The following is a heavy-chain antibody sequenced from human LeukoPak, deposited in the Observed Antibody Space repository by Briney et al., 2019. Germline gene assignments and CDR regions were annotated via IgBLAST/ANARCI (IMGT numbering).Heavy chain of an antibody. Sequence: GGSLRLSCAASGFTFSSYSMNWVRQSPGQGLEWVSSISSNSNYIHYADSVKGRFTISRDNAKNSLFLQMNSLRAEDTAVYYCARAGLRFLEWLFGNFDYWGQRTLVTVSS. V-gene: IGHV3-21*01. J-gene: IGHJ4*02. CDR3: ARAGLRFLEWLFGNFDY. D-gene: IGHD3-3*01. CDR2: ISSNSNYI. CDR1: GFTFSSYS.